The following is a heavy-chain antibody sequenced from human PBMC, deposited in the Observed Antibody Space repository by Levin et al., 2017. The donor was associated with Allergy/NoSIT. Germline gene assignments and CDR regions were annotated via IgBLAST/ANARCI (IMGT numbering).Heavy chain of an antibody. CDR3: ARGAGDY. J-gene: IGHJ4*02. Sequence: GESLKISCAASGFTVSSNYMSWVRQAPGKGLEWVSVIYSGGSTYYADSVKGRFTISRDNSKKTLYLQMNSLRAGDTAVYYCARGAGDYWGQGTLVTVSS. CDR2: IYSGGST. V-gene: IGHV3-66*02. CDR1: GFTVSSNY. D-gene: IGHD6-19*01.